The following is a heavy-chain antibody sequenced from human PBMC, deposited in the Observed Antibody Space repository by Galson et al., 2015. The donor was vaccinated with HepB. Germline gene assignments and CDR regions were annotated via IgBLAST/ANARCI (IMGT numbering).Heavy chain of an antibody. J-gene: IGHJ5*02. CDR3: ARENSGYVAWFDP. CDR2: IYYSGST. CDR1: GGSISSGDYY. D-gene: IGHD5-12*01. Sequence: TLSLTCTVSGGSISSGDYYWSWIRQPPGKGLEWIGYIYYSGSTYYNPSLKSRVTISVDTSKNQFSLKLSSVTAADTAVYYCARENSGYVAWFDPWGQGTLVTVSS. V-gene: IGHV4-30-4*01.